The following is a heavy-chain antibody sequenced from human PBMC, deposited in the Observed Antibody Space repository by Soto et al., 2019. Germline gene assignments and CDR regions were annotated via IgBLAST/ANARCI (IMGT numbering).Heavy chain of an antibody. J-gene: IGHJ5*02. CDR2: IYHSGST. Sequence: SETLSLTCAVSGYSISSGYYWGFIRQPPGKGLEWIGSIYHSGSTYYNPSLKSRVTISVDTSKNQFSLKLSSVTAVDTAVYYCARDSCTNGVCYLSGWFDPWGQGTLVTVS. V-gene: IGHV4-38-2*02. CDR3: ARDSCTNGVCYLSGWFDP. CDR1: GYSISSGYY. D-gene: IGHD2-8*01.